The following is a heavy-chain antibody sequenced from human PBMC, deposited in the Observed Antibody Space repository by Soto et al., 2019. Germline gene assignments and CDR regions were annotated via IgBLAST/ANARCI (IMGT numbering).Heavy chain of an antibody. V-gene: IGHV4-34*01. CDR3: ARGALHYYFYYYMDV. J-gene: IGHJ6*03. CDR1: GGSFSGYY. CDR2: INHSGST. Sequence: SETLSLTCAVSGGSFSGYYWSWIRQPPGKGLEWIGEINHSGSTNYNPSLKSRVTISVDTSKNQFSLKLTSVTAADTAVYFCARGALHYYFYYYMDVWGKGTTVTVSS.